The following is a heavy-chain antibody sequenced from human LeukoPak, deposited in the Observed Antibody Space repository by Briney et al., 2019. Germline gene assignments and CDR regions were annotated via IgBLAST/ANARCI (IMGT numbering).Heavy chain of an antibody. D-gene: IGHD6-13*01. J-gene: IGHJ5*02. CDR3: ARGGVSSWTIWIAAADPNWFDP. CDR2: IDPSGGST. Sequence: ASVKVSCKASGYTFTSYYMHWVRQAPGQGLEWMGIIDPSGGSTSYAQKFQGRVTMTRDTSTSTVYMELSSLRSEDTAVYHCARGGVSSWTIWIAAADPNWFDPWGQGTLVTVSS. CDR1: GYTFTSYY. V-gene: IGHV1-46*01.